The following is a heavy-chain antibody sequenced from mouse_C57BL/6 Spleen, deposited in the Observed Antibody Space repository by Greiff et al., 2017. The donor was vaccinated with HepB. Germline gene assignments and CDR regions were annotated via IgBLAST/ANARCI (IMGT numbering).Heavy chain of an antibody. Sequence: QVHVKQSGAELVKPGASVKLSCKASGYTFTEYTIHWVKQRSGQGLEWIGWFYPGSGSIKYNEKFKDKATLTADKSSSTVYMELSRLTSEDSAVYFCARHEEEDWDDWYFDVWGTGTTVTVSS. CDR1: GYTFTEYT. CDR2: FYPGSGSI. D-gene: IGHD4-1*01. CDR3: ARHEEEDWDDWYFDV. V-gene: IGHV1-62-2*01. J-gene: IGHJ1*03.